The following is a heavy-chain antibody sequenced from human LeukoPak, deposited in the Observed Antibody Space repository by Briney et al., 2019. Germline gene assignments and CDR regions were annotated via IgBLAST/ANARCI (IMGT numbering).Heavy chain of an antibody. J-gene: IGHJ4*02. V-gene: IGHV3-23*01. CDR3: ARDSSFLPPYYDFWSGYSLFDC. D-gene: IGHD3-3*01. CDR2: ISGSGGST. Sequence: GGSLRLSCAASGFTFSSHAMSWVRQAPGKGLEWVSAISGSGGSTYYAGSVKGRFPISRDNSKTTLYLQMNGLSDADTAVYYCARDSSFLPPYYDFWSGYSLFDCWGQGTLVTVSS. CDR1: GFTFSSHA.